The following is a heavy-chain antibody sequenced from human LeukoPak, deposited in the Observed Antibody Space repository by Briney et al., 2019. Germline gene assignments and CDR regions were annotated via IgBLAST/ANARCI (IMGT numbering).Heavy chain of an antibody. CDR2: FLYSGTT. CDR3: ATLVYSGSRYHFDT. D-gene: IGHD1-26*01. Sequence: SETLSLTCSVSNGAVKNYYWTWIRQPPGQGLEWIGNFLYSGTTTYRASLDSRLIISVDNSKSTVSLRLFSVTAADTAVYYRATLVYSGSRYHFDTWGQGTLVTVSS. V-gene: IGHV4-59*02. J-gene: IGHJ4*02. CDR1: NGAVKNYY.